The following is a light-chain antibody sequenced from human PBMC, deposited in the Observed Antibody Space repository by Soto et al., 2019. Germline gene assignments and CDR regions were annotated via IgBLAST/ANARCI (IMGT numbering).Light chain of an antibody. V-gene: IGKV1-12*01. CDR1: QGISTW. CDR3: QQANSFPIT. Sequence: EIQMTQSPSSVSASVGDRVTITCRASQGISTWLAWYQQKAGKAPNLLIYGASNLHSGVPSRFSGSGSGTNFTLTISSLQPEDFATYYCQQANSFPITFGQGRRPEIK. CDR2: GAS. J-gene: IGKJ5*01.